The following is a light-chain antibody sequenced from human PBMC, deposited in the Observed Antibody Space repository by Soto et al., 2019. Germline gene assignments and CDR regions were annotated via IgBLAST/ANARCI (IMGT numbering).Light chain of an antibody. CDR1: QSVSSF. CDR3: QHRGN. CDR2: DAS. J-gene: IGKJ5*01. V-gene: IGKV3-11*01. Sequence: EVVLTQSPATLSLSPGERATLSCRASQSVSSFLAWYQQKPGQGPRLLIADASNRATGIPARFSGSGSGTDFTLTISSLEPEDFAVYFCQHRGNFGQGTRLDIK.